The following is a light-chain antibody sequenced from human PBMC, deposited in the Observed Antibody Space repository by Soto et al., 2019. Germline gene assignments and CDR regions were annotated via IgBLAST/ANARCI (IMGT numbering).Light chain of an antibody. J-gene: IGKJ5*01. CDR3: QQLDSYST. CDR2: AAS. CDR1: QGISSY. V-gene: IGKV1-9*01. Sequence: DIQLTQSPSFLSASVGDRVTITCRASQGISSYLAWYQQKPGKAPKLLIYAASTLQSGVPSRVSGSGSGTEFTLTISSLQPEDFATYYCQQLDSYSTFGQGTRLEIK.